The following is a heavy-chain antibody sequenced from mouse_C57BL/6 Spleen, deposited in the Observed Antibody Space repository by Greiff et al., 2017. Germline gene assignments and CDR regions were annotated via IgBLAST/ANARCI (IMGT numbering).Heavy chain of an antibody. Sequence: EVQRVESGGDLVKPGGSLKLSCAASGFTFSSYGMSWVRQTPDKRLEWVATISSGGSYTYYPDSVKGRFTISRDNAKNTLYLQMSSLKSEDTAMYYCARGLRPIAMDYWGQGTSVTVSS. CDR2: ISSGGSYT. CDR1: GFTFSSYG. V-gene: IGHV5-6*01. CDR3: ARGLRPIAMDY. D-gene: IGHD1-2*01. J-gene: IGHJ4*01.